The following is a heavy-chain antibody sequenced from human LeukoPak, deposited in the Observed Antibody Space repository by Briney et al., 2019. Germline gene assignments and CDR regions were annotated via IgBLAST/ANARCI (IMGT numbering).Heavy chain of an antibody. CDR3: ARDWHHDSSGPHLDY. CDR1: GFTFSSYG. Sequence: GGSLRVSCAASGFTFSSYGMHWVRQALGKGLEWVAVIWYDGSNKYYADSVKGRFTISRDNSKNTLYLQMNSLRAEDTAVYYCARDWHHDSSGPHLDYWGQGTLVTVSS. V-gene: IGHV3-33*01. CDR2: IWYDGSNK. D-gene: IGHD3-22*01. J-gene: IGHJ4*02.